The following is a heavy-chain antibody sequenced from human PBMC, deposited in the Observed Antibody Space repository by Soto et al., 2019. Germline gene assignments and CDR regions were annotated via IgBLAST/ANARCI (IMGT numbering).Heavy chain of an antibody. J-gene: IGHJ5*02. D-gene: IGHD5-18*01. CDR1: GGTFSSYA. Sequence: ASVEVSCKASGGTFSSYAISWVRQATGQGLEWMGWMNPGSGDTGYAQKFQGRVTMTRDISIATAYMELNSLTSEDTAIYYCARMESFGSLNWFDPWGQGNLVTLS. CDR3: ARMESFGSLNWFDP. CDR2: MNPGSGDT. V-gene: IGHV1-8*02.